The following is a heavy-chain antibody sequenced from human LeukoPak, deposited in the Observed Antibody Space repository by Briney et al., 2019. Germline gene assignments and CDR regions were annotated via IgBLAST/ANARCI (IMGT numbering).Heavy chain of an antibody. Sequence: GGSLRLSCAASGFTFDDYAMHWVRQAPGKGLEWVSGISWSSGSIGYADSVKGRFTISRDNAKNSLYLQMNSLRAEDTALYYCAKGFGIAAAGTVGYWGQGTLVTVSS. D-gene: IGHD6-13*01. V-gene: IGHV3-9*01. CDR1: GFTFDDYA. CDR3: AKGFGIAAAGTVGY. J-gene: IGHJ4*02. CDR2: ISWSSGSI.